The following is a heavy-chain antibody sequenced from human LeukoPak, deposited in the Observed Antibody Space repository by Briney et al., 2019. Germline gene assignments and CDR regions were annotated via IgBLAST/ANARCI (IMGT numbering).Heavy chain of an antibody. D-gene: IGHD6-13*01. CDR2: INHVGST. V-gene: IGHV4-34*01. J-gene: IGHJ3*02. CDR1: GGSFNAYY. Sequence: SETLSLTCAVSGGSFNAYYWSWIRQPPGKGLEWFGEINHVGSTNYNPSLKSRVTISVDASKTQFSLKLTSVTAADTAVYYCARVAAAGIDPGAFDIWGRGTMVTVSS. CDR3: ARVAAAGIDPGAFDI.